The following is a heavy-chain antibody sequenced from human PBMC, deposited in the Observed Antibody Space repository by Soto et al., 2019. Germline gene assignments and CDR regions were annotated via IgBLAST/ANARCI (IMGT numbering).Heavy chain of an antibody. CDR2: IYHSGST. Sequence: SETLSLTCAVSGGSISSSNWWSWVRQPPGKGLEWIVEIYHSGSTNYNPSLNSRVTISVDKSKNQFSLKLSSVTAADTAVYYCARVGYSSSWSRVTDDYFDYWGQGTPVTVS. CDR3: ARVGYSSSWSRVTDDYFDY. D-gene: IGHD6-13*01. J-gene: IGHJ4*02. CDR1: GGSISSSNW. V-gene: IGHV4-4*02.